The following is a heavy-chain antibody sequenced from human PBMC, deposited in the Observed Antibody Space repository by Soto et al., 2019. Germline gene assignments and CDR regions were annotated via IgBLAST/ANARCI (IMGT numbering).Heavy chain of an antibody. CDR2: IYPGDSDT. D-gene: IGHD5-12*01. J-gene: IGHJ4*02. V-gene: IGHV5-51*01. CDR3: ARHGVDIVATPEAASYVDY. CDR1: GYSFNSYW. Sequence: PGASLKISCKGSGYSFNSYWIGWGRQMPGKGLEWGGIIYPGDSDTRYSPSFQGKVNSSADKSISTASLQWSSLKASDTAMYYCARHGVDIVATPEAASYVDYLGQGTLVTVSS.